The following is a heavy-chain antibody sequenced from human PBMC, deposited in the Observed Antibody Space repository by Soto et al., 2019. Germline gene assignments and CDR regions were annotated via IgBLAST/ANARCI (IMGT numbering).Heavy chain of an antibody. D-gene: IGHD2-15*01. V-gene: IGHV3-74*01. CDR3: VRTSLVVAAATREDY. CDR1: GFTFSSYW. Sequence: GGSLRLSCAASGFTFSSYWMHWVRQAPGKGLVWVSRINSDGSSTSYADYVKGRFTISRDNAKNTLYLQMNSLRAEDTAVYYCVRTSLVVAAATREDYWGQGTLVTVS. CDR2: INSDGSST. J-gene: IGHJ4*02.